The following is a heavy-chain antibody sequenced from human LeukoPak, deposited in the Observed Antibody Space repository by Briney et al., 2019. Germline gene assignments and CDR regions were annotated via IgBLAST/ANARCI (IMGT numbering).Heavy chain of an antibody. Sequence: SETLSLTCTVSGGSISSYYWSWIRQPPGKGLEWIAYISDIGSINYNPSLKSRVTISLDTSKNQFPLKLSSVTAADTAVYYCARGVSWIQLWLGGTNWFDPWGQGTLVTVSS. V-gene: IGHV4-59*12. CDR2: ISDIGSI. J-gene: IGHJ5*02. D-gene: IGHD5-18*01. CDR1: GGSISSYY. CDR3: ARGVSWIQLWLGGTNWFDP.